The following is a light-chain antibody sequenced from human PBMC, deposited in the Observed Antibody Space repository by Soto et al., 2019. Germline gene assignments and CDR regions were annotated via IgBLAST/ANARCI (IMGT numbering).Light chain of an antibody. V-gene: IGKV1-39*01. CDR1: QSISSY. CDR2: GAS. J-gene: IGKJ3*01. CDR3: QQSYSIPPFT. Sequence: DIQMTQSPSSLSASVGDRVTITCRASQSISSYLNWYQQKPGKAPKVLIYGASSLQSGVPSRFSGSGSGTDFTLTISSLQPEDFATYYCQQSYSIPPFTFGPWTKVYIK.